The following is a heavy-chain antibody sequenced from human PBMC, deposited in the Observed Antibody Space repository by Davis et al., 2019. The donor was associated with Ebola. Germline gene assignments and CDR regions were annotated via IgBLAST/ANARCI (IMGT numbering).Heavy chain of an antibody. V-gene: IGHV3-30*04. CDR1: GFTFSSYA. J-gene: IGHJ5*02. CDR2: ISYDGSNK. D-gene: IGHD3-9*01. Sequence: GESLKISCAASGFTFSSYAMHWVRQAPGKGLEWVAVISYDGSNKYYADSVKGRFTISRDNSKNTLYLQMNSLRAEDTAVYYCARGRYFDWLLYREGWFDPWGQGTLVTVSS. CDR3: ARGRYFDWLLYREGWFDP.